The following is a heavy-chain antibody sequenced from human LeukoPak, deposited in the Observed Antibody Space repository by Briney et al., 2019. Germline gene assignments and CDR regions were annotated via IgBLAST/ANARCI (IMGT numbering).Heavy chain of an antibody. Sequence: PGGSLRLSCGASGFTFSSYWMSWVRQAPGKGLEWVAVISYDGSNKYYADSVKGRFTISRDNSKNTLYLQMNSLRAEDTAVYYCAKDPKTYYCGGDCYTDYWGQGTLVTVSS. D-gene: IGHD2-21*02. J-gene: IGHJ4*02. CDR2: ISYDGSNK. V-gene: IGHV3-30*18. CDR1: GFTFSSYW. CDR3: AKDPKTYYCGGDCYTDY.